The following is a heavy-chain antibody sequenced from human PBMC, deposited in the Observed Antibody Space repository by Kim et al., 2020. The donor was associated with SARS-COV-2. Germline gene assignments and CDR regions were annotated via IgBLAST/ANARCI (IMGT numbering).Heavy chain of an antibody. CDR2: IYHSGST. V-gene: IGHV4-4*02. CDR1: GGSISSSNS. D-gene: IGHD6-13*01. Sequence: SETLSLTCAVSGGSISSSNSWSWVRQPPGKGLEWIGEIYHSGSTNYNPSLKSRVTISVDRSKNQFSLKLSSVTAADTAVYYCARESAAAGRFTADYWGQGTLVTVSS. CDR3: ARESAAAGRFTADY. J-gene: IGHJ4*02.